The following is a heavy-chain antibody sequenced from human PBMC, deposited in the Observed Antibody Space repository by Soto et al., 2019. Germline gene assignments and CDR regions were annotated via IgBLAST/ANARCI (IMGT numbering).Heavy chain of an antibody. Sequence: QVQLQESGPGLVKPSETLSLTCTVSGGSISRYYWNWIRQPPGKGLEWIGYIYYSGSTNYNPSLTSRVTIXXAXSXXQFSPKLSSVTAADTAVYYCARDPGSGSYYGWFDPWGQGTLVTVSS. CDR1: GGSISRYY. CDR3: ARDPGSGSYYGWFDP. D-gene: IGHD3-10*01. V-gene: IGHV4-59*01. CDR2: IYYSGST. J-gene: IGHJ5*02.